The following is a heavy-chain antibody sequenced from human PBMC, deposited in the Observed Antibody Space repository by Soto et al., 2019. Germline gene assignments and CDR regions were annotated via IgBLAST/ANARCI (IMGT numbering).Heavy chain of an antibody. CDR3: AKDSSDAPYHY. CDR2: ISGSGGST. Sequence: GGSLKLSCAASGFTFSSYAMSWVRQAPGKGLEWVSAISGSGGSTYYADSVKGRFTISRDNSKNTLYLQMNSLRAEDTAVYYCAKDSSDAPYHYWGQGTLVTVSS. CDR1: GFTFSSYA. V-gene: IGHV3-23*01. D-gene: IGHD3-16*01. J-gene: IGHJ4*02.